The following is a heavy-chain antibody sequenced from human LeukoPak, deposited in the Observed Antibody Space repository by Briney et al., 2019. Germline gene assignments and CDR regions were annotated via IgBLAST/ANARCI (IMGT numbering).Heavy chain of an antibody. J-gene: IGHJ4*02. D-gene: IGHD3-3*01. CDR2: IKQDGSEK. CDR1: GFPFSSYW. Sequence: GGPLRLSCAASGFPFSSYWMSWVRQAPGKGLEWVANIKQDGSEKYYVDSVKGRFTISRDNAKNSLYLQMNSLRAEDTAVYYCARPHTYYDFWSGYYNWGQGTLVTVSS. V-gene: IGHV3-7*01. CDR3: ARPHTYYDFWSGYYN.